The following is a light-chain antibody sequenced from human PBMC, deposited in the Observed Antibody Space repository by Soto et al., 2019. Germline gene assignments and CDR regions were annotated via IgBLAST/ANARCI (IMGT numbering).Light chain of an antibody. CDR3: QQSYRAPIT. Sequence: DIQMTQSASSVSAAVGNIVTIACRASQSISTYLNWYQQKPGKAPTLLIYTASTLQSAVPSRFSASGSWTGFTLTISSLQPEDFATYYCQQSYRAPITFGQGTRLEIK. CDR2: TAS. J-gene: IGKJ5*01. V-gene: IGKV1-39*01. CDR1: QSISTY.